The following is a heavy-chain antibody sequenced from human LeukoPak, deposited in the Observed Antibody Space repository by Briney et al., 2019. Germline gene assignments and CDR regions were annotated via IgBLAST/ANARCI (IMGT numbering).Heavy chain of an antibody. Sequence: SQTLSLTCSVSGGSISSGSYYWSWIRQPAGKGLEWIGRIYTSGSTNYIPSLKSRVTISVDTSKNQFSLKLSSVTAADTAVYYCARVANIVFFDYWGQGTLVTVSS. D-gene: IGHD2/OR15-2a*01. V-gene: IGHV4-61*02. J-gene: IGHJ4*02. CDR2: IYTSGST. CDR3: ARVANIVFFDY. CDR1: GGSISSGSYY.